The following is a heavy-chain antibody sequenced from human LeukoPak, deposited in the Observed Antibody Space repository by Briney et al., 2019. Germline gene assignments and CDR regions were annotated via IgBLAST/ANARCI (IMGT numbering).Heavy chain of an antibody. CDR3: AKDGGSYSTDY. CDR2: IYPRDGST. Sequence: PLASVKVSCKASGYTFTSNYIHWVRQAPGQGLEWMGMIYPRDGSTSYAQKFQGRVTMTRDTSTGTVYLELSSLRSEDTAVYYCAKDGGSYSTDYWGQGTLVTVSS. V-gene: IGHV1-46*01. CDR1: GYTFTSNY. J-gene: IGHJ4*02. D-gene: IGHD3-10*01.